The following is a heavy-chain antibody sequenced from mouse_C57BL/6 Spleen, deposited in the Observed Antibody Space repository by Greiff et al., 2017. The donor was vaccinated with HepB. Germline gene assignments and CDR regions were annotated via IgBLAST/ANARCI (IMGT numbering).Heavy chain of an antibody. V-gene: IGHV1-42*01. CDR1: GYSFTGYY. CDR2: INPSTGGT. CDR3: ARLGKSSPFDY. J-gene: IGHJ2*01. Sequence: VQLQQSGPELVKPGASVKISCKASGYSFTGYYMNWVKQSPEKSLEWIGEINPSTGGTTYNQKFKAKATLTVDKSSSTAYMQLKSLTSEDAAVYYCARLGKSSPFDYWGQGTTLTVSS.